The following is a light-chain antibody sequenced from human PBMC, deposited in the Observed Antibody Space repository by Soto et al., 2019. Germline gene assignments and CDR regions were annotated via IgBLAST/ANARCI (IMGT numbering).Light chain of an antibody. CDR2: DAS. J-gene: IGKJ5*01. Sequence: DIQMTQSASTLSASVGGRVTITCLASQSISSWLAWYQQKPGKAPNLLIYDASTLERGVPSRFSGTGSGTEFTLTIDRLQPDDFATYYCQQYHTSSITFGQGTRLEIK. V-gene: IGKV1-5*01. CDR1: QSISSW. CDR3: QQYHTSSIT.